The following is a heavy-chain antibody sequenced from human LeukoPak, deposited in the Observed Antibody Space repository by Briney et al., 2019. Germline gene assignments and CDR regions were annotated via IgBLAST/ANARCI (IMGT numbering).Heavy chain of an antibody. CDR2: IYYGGST. D-gene: IGHD3-22*01. CDR1: GGSISSSSYY. CDR3: ARTLSSGYPDYFYYMDV. Sequence: SETLSLTCTVSGGSISSSSYYWGWIRQPPGKGLEWIGSIYYGGSTYYNPSLKSRVSVSVDTSKNQFSLKLSSVTAADTAVYYCARTLSSGYPDYFYYMDVWGKGTTVTISS. V-gene: IGHV4-39*07. J-gene: IGHJ6*03.